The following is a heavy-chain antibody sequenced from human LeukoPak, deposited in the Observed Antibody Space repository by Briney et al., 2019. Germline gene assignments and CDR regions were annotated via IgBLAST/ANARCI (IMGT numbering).Heavy chain of an antibody. Sequence: AVKVSCKASGGTFSSYAISWVRQAPGQGLEWMGRIIPIFGTANYAQKFQGRVTITTDESTSTAYMELSSLRSEDTAVYYCAREVYYDSSGYPDYWGQGTLVIVSS. CDR1: GGTFSSYA. CDR2: IIPIFGTA. V-gene: IGHV1-69*05. D-gene: IGHD3-22*01. J-gene: IGHJ4*02. CDR3: AREVYYDSSGYPDY.